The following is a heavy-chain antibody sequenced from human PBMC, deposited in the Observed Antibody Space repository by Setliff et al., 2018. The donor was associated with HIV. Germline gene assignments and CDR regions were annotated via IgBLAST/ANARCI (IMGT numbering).Heavy chain of an antibody. V-gene: IGHV1-58*01. D-gene: IGHD1-7*01. CDR2: IVVGSGNT. CDR1: GFTFTNSA. CDR3: AADPQTGTTSYDAFDI. Sequence: VSCKASGFTFTNSAVQWVRQARGQRLEWIGWIVVGSGNTNYAQRFQERVTITRDMSTSRAYMGLSGLRTEDTAVYYCAADPQTGTTSYDAFDIWGQGTVVTVSS. J-gene: IGHJ3*02.